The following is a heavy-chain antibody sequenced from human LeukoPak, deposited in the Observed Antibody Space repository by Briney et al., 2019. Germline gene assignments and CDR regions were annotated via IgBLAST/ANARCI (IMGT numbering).Heavy chain of an antibody. J-gene: IGHJ4*02. CDR1: GFTFSDYY. D-gene: IGHD2-2*02. V-gene: IGHV3-11*01. Sequence: GGSLRLSCAASGFTFSDYYMSWIRQAPGKGLEWVSYISSSGSTIYYADSVKGRFTISRDNAKNSLYLQMNSLRAEDTAVYYCAKGKYCSSTSCYTPVDYFEYWGQGTLVTVSS. CDR3: AKGKYCSSTSCYTPVDYFEY. CDR2: ISSSGSTI.